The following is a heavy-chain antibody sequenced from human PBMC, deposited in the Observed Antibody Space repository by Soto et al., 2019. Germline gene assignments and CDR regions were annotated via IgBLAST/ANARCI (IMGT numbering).Heavy chain of an antibody. J-gene: IGHJ5*02. CDR3: ARQSLRGYSYGANWFDP. CDR1: GGSISSSSYY. CDR2: IYYSGST. V-gene: IGHV4-39*01. Sequence: SETLSLTCTVSGGSISSSSYYWGWIRQPPGKGLEWIGSIYYSGSTYYNPSLKSRVTISVDTSRNQFSLKLSSVTAADTAVYYCARQSLRGYSYGANWFDPWGQGTLVTVSS. D-gene: IGHD5-18*01.